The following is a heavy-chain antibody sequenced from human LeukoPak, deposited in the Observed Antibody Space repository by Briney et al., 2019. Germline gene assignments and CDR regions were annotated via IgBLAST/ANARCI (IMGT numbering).Heavy chain of an antibody. V-gene: IGHV4-39*01. D-gene: IGHD3-10*01. Sequence: SETLSLTCTVPGGSISSSSYYWGWIRQPPGKGLEWIGSIYYSRSTYYNPSLKSRATISVDTSKSQFSLKLSCVTAADTAVYYCARSGLLWFGSFDYWGQGTLVTVSS. CDR3: ARSGLLWFGSFDY. J-gene: IGHJ4*02. CDR2: IYYSRST. CDR1: GGSISSSSYY.